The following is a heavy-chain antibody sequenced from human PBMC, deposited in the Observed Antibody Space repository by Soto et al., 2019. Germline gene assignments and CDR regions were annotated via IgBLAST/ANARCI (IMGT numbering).Heavy chain of an antibody. D-gene: IGHD4-17*01. CDR3: ARDWGADYGGNVLDY. V-gene: IGHV3-11*06. CDR1: GFTFSDYY. Sequence: GXRRLSCASSGFTFSDYYMSWIRQAPGKGLEWVSYISSSSSYTNYADSVKGRFTISRDNAKNSLYLQMNSLRAEDTAVYYCARDWGADYGGNVLDYWGQGTLVTASS. J-gene: IGHJ4*02. CDR2: ISSSSSYT.